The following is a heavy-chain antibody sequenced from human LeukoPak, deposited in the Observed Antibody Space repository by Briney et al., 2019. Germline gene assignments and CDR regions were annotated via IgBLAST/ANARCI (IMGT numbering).Heavy chain of an antibody. V-gene: IGHV4-34*01. Sequence: SETLSLTCAVYGGSFSGYYWSWIRQPPGKGLEWIGEINYSGSTNYNPSLKSRVTISVDTSKNQFSLKLSSVTAADTAVYYCAIASYGSGSWYFDYWGQGTLVTVSS. CDR2: INYSGST. CDR1: GGSFSGYY. CDR3: AIASYGSGSWYFDY. D-gene: IGHD3-10*01. J-gene: IGHJ4*02.